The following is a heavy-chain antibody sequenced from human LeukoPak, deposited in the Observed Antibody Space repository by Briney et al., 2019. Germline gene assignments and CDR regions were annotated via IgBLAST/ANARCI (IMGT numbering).Heavy chain of an antibody. Sequence: GGSLRLSRVASGFTFSSYAMSWVRQAPGKGLEWVSGISGSGGSTYYADSVKGRFTISRDNSKNTLFLQMNSLRAEDTAVYYCAKETYSGGWYPYFDYWGQGTLVTVSS. CDR3: AKETYSGGWYPYFDY. V-gene: IGHV3-23*01. J-gene: IGHJ4*02. CDR1: GFTFSSYA. CDR2: ISGSGGST. D-gene: IGHD6-19*01.